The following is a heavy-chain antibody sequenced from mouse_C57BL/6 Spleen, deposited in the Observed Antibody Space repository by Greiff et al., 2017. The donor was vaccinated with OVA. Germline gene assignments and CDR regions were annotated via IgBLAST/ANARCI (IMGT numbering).Heavy chain of an antibody. Sequence: QVQLQQPGAELVRPGSSVKLSCKASGYTFTSYWMHWVKQRPIQGLEWIGNIDPSDSETHYNQKFKDKATLTVDKSSSTAYMQLRSLTSEDSAVYYCARSGIYDGYFNWYFDVWGTGTTVTVSS. CDR1: GYTFTSYW. CDR3: ARSGIYDGYFNWYFDV. J-gene: IGHJ1*03. V-gene: IGHV1-52*01. CDR2: IDPSDSET. D-gene: IGHD2-3*01.